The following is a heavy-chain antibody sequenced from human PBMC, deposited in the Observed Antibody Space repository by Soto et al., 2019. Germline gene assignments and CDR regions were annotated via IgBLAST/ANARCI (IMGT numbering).Heavy chain of an antibody. V-gene: IGHV1-2*02. CDR1: GYTFTGYY. CDR3: ARDRYCSSTSCHMRSYCGMDV. CDR2: INPTSGGT. D-gene: IGHD2-2*01. J-gene: IGHJ6*02. Sequence: AAVKVSCKASGYTFTGYYRHWVREAPEQGREWMGWINPTSGGTNYAQKFQGRVTMTRDTCISTAYMELSKLRSDDTAVYYWARDRYCSSTSCHMRSYCGMDVGGQGTTVTVSS.